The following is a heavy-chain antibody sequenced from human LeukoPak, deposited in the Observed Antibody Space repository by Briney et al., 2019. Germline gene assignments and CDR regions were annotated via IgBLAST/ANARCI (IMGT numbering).Heavy chain of an antibody. Sequence: PSQTLSLTCTVSGGSISSGSYYWSWIRQPPGKGLEWIGYIYYSGSTNYNPSLKSRVTISVDTSKNQFSLKLSSVTAADTAVYYCARDLENEVSIAAAGTGYYWGQGTLVTVSS. J-gene: IGHJ4*02. V-gene: IGHV4-61*01. CDR2: IYYSGST. CDR3: ARDLENEVSIAAAGTGYY. CDR1: GGSISSGSYY. D-gene: IGHD6-13*01.